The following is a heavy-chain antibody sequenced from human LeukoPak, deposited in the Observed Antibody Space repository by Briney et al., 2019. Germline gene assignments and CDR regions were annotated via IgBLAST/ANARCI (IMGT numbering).Heavy chain of an antibody. Sequence: ASVKVSCKASGYTFTGYYMHWVRQAPGQGLEWMGRINPSSGGTNYAQKFQGRVTMTRDTSISTAYMELSRLRSDDTAVYYCAKTMVRGEKDYWGQGTLVTVSS. CDR1: GYTFTGYY. D-gene: IGHD3-10*01. V-gene: IGHV1-2*06. CDR3: AKTMVRGEKDY. J-gene: IGHJ4*02. CDR2: INPSSGGT.